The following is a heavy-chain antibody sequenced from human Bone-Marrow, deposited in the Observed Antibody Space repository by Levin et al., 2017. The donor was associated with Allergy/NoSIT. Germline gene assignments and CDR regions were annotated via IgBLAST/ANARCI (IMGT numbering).Heavy chain of an antibody. CDR1: GGSISSRDYY. CDR2: IYYTGGT. Sequence: SETLSLTCTVSGGSISSRDYYWSWIRQPPGKGLEWVGYIYYTGGTYYSPSLQSRLSISVDTSNNLFSPNVSSVTAADTAIYYCARATPTNTFDVWGQGTMVTVSS. V-gene: IGHV4-30-4*01. J-gene: IGHJ3*01. CDR3: ARATPTNTFDV.